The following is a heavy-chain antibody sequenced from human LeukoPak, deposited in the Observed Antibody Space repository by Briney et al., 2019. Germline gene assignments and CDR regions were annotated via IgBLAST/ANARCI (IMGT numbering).Heavy chain of an antibody. CDR1: GGSIISGGYY. CDR2: IYSSGST. D-gene: IGHD4-17*01. CDR3: ARVTTLTRDDRGISHWYFDL. Sequence: SETLSLTCTVSGGSIISGGYYWSWIRQNPLKGLEWIAYIYSSGSTYNSPSFRGRFALSVDTSKNQFSLSLTSVGDADTAVYYCARVTTLTRDDRGISHWYFDLWGRGAQVTVS. J-gene: IGHJ2*01. V-gene: IGHV4-31*03.